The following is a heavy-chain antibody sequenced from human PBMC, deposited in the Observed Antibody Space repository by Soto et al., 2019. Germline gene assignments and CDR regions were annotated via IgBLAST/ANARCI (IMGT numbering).Heavy chain of an antibody. D-gene: IGHD6-6*01. CDR1: GGSISSGGYS. V-gene: IGHV4-30-2*01. CDR3: ARDSSSYYYYYGMDV. J-gene: IGHJ6*02. CDR2: IYHSGST. Sequence: SETLSLTCAVSGGSISSGGYSWSWIRQPPGKGLEWIGYIYHSGSTYYNPSLKSRVTISVDRSKNQFSLKLSSVTAADTAVYYCARDSSSYYYYYGMDVWGQGTTVTAP.